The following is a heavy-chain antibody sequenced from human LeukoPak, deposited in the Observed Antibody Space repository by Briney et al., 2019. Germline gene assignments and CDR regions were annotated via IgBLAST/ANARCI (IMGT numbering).Heavy chain of an antibody. Sequence: PGGSLRLSCVASGFTFSSYWMHWVRQAPGKGLVWVSRINSDGSSTNYADSVKGRFTISRDNTKNTLYLQMNSLRAEDTAIYYCARRSSGSPPYYFDYWGQGTLVTVSS. CDR3: ARRSSGSPPYYFDY. CDR1: GFTFSSYW. V-gene: IGHV3-74*01. D-gene: IGHD1-26*01. J-gene: IGHJ4*02. CDR2: INSDGSST.